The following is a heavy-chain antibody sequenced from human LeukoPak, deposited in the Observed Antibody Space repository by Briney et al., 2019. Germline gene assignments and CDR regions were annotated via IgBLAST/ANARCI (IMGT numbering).Heavy chain of an antibody. D-gene: IGHD2-15*01. CDR2: INPNSGGT. V-gene: IGHV1-2*02. CDR1: GYTFTGYY. Sequence: EASVKVSCKASGYTFTGYYMHGVRQAPGQGLEWMGWINPNSGGTNYAQKFQGRVTMTRDTSISTAYMELSRLRSDDTAVYYCARGVVAATHWFDPWGQGTLVTVSS. J-gene: IGHJ5*02. CDR3: ARGVVAATHWFDP.